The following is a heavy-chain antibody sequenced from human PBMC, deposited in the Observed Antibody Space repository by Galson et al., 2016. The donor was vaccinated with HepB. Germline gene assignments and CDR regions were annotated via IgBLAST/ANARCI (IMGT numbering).Heavy chain of an antibody. CDR1: GGSVSSGSYF. J-gene: IGHJ2*01. CDR2: IDYSGRT. Sequence: SETLSLTCIVSGGSVSSGSYFWSWIRQPPGKGLEYIGYIDYSGRTNYNASLKSRVIISADTSSNQFSLNLTSVTTADTAVYYCARRKGYFDPWGRGTLVTVSS. V-gene: IGHV4-61*01. CDR3: ARRKGYFDP.